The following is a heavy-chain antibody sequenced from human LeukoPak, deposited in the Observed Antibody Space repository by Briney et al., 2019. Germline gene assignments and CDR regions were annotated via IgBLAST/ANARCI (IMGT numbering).Heavy chain of an antibody. Sequence: SETQTLTCDVYGGSFSGYYWSWIRQPPGKGLEWIGEINHSGSTNYNPSLKSRVTISVDTSKNQFSLKLSSVTAADTAVYYCARGQRSSSRYYYYGIVAGARGTTVTVSS. D-gene: IGHD6-13*01. CDR1: GGSFSGYY. V-gene: IGHV4-34*01. CDR2: INHSGST. CDR3: ARGQRSSSRYYYYGIVA. J-gene: IGHJ6*01.